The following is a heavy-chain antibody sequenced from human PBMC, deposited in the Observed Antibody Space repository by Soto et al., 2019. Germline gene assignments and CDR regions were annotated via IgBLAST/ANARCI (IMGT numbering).Heavy chain of an antibody. V-gene: IGHV1-69*12. CDR3: ARDKDRQQLGGNYYYGIDV. J-gene: IGHJ6*02. D-gene: IGHD3-3*02. CDR1: GVTFGNSA. CDR2: IIPMFPTP. Sequence: QVQLVQSGAEVKKPGSSVTVSCKASGVTFGNSAISWVRQAPGQGLEWMGGIIPMFPTPDYAQKFQGRVTITADESTSTAYMELTSLRSEDTAVYYCARDKDRQQLGGNYYYGIDVWGQGTTVTVSS.